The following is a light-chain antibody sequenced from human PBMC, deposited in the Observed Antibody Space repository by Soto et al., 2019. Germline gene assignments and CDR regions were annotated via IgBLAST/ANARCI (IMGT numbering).Light chain of an antibody. V-gene: IGKV3-20*01. CDR1: QSVSSSY. Sequence: EIVLTQSPGTLSLSPGERATLSCRASQSVSSSYLAWYQQEPGQAPRLLIFGASSRATGIPDRFSGSGSGTDFTLTISRLEPEDFAVYYCQHYGSSSWTFGQGTKVDIK. CDR3: QHYGSSSWT. J-gene: IGKJ1*01. CDR2: GAS.